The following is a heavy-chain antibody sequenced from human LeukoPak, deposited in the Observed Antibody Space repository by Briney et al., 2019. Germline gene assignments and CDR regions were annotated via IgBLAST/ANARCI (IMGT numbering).Heavy chain of an antibody. J-gene: IGHJ6*03. CDR1: GGSISSYY. V-gene: IGHV4-4*09. CDR2: IYTSGST. CDR3: ARRPGYNYYMDV. Sequence: SETLSLTCTVSGGSISSYYWSWIRLPPGKGLEWIGYIYTSGSTNYNPSLKSRVTISVDTSKNQFSLKLSSVTAADTAVYYCARRPGYNYYMDVWGKGTTVTVSS.